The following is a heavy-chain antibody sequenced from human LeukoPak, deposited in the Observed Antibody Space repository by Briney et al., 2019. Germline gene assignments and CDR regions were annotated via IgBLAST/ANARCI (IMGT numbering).Heavy chain of an antibody. D-gene: IGHD2-2*01. J-gene: IGHJ4*02. V-gene: IGHV4-34*01. CDR1: GGSFSGYY. CDR3: ARIRAFYCSSTSCYLRLLGYFDC. Sequence: SETLSLTCAVYGGSFSGYYWSWIRQPPGKGLEWIGEINHSGSTNYNPSLKSRVTISVDTSKNQFSLKLSSVTAADTAVYYCARIRAFYCSSTSCYLRLLGYFDCWGQGTLVTVSS. CDR2: INHSGST.